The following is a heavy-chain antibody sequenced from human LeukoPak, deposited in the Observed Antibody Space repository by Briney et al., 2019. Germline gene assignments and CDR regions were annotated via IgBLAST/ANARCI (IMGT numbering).Heavy chain of an antibody. Sequence: SETLSLTCIVSGGSISSDDYYRSWIRQPPGKGLEWIGYIYDSGRTYSNPSLKSRVSISLDTSKIQFSLRLTSVTAADTAVYYCARGGKKIQGFITWSRGTLVTVSS. CDR3: ARGGKKIQGFIT. D-gene: IGHD3-10*01. J-gene: IGHJ5*02. CDR2: IYDSGRT. V-gene: IGHV4-30-4*01. CDR1: GGSISSDDYY.